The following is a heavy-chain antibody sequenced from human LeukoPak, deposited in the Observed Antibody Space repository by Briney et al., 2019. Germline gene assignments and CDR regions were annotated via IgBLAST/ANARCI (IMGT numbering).Heavy chain of an antibody. V-gene: IGHV3-48*03. CDR2: ISASGTTI. J-gene: IGHJ3*02. CDR1: GFSFSSYE. CDR3: AKDWDITGTGDAFDI. Sequence: GGSLRLSCAASGFSFSSYEMNWVRQAPGKGLEWVSYISASGTTIYYADSVKGRFTISRDNSKNTLYLQMNSLRAEDTALYYCAKDWDITGTGDAFDIWGQGTMVTVSS. D-gene: IGHD1-20*01.